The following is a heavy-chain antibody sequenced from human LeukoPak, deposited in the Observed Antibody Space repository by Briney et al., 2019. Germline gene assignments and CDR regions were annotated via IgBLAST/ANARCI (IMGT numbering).Heavy chain of an antibody. CDR3: ARDAGWLRFYWYFDL. CDR1: GFTFSSYG. V-gene: IGHV3-30*03. D-gene: IGHD5-24*01. Sequence: GGSLRLSCAVSGFTFSSYGMHWVRQAPGKGLEWVAVISHDGSDKYYADSVKGRFTISRDNPKNTVSLEMNSLRSEDTALYLCARDAGWLRFYWYFDLWGRGTLVAVSS. J-gene: IGHJ2*01. CDR2: ISHDGSDK.